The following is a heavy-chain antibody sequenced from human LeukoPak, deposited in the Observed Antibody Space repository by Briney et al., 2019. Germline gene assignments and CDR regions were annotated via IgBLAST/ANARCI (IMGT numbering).Heavy chain of an antibody. J-gene: IGHJ4*02. D-gene: IGHD6-13*01. CDR1: GGTFSSYA. V-gene: IGHV1-69*04. CDR2: IIPILGIA. CDR3: ARAGYSSSWYLIY. Sequence: SVKVSCKASGGTFSSYAISWVRQAPGQGLEWMGRIIPILGIANYAQKFQGRVTITADKSTSTAYMELSSLRSEDTAAYYCARAGYSSSWYLIYWGQGTLVTVSS.